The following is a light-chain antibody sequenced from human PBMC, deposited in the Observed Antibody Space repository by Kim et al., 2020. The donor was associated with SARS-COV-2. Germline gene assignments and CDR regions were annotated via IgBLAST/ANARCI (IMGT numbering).Light chain of an antibody. V-gene: IGKV1-27*01. J-gene: IGKJ3*01. Sequence: DIQMTQSPSALSASVGDRVTITCRASQDIRNYLAWFQQKPGKAPRLLIYATSTLQSGVPSRFSGRGFGTDFTLAISSLQPEDVATYYCQKYNSGPRTFGPGTKVDIK. CDR3: QKYNSGPRT. CDR2: ATS. CDR1: QDIRNY.